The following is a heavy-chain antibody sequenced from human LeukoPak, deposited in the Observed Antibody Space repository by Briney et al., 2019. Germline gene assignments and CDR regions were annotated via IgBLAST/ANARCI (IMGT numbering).Heavy chain of an antibody. D-gene: IGHD2-2*01. Sequence: GASVKVSCKASGYTFKNYDINWVRQATGQGLEWMGWISAYNGNTNYAQKLQGRVTMTTDTSTSTAYMELRSLRSDDTAVYYCARTKYQLLFIDYWGQGTLVTVSS. V-gene: IGHV1-18*01. J-gene: IGHJ4*02. CDR3: ARTKYQLLFIDY. CDR1: GYTFKNYD. CDR2: ISAYNGNT.